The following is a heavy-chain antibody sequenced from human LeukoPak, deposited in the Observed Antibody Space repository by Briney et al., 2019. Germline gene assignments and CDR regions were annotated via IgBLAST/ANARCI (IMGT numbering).Heavy chain of an antibody. Sequence: GGSLRLSCAASGFTFSNYWMSWGRQAPGKGLEWVANIKQDGSAKYYVDSVKGRFTISRDNVKNSLYLQMSSLRAEDTAVYYCARSMSALDIWGQGTMVTVSS. D-gene: IGHD2-8*01. CDR1: GFTFSNYW. CDR2: IKQDGSAK. J-gene: IGHJ3*02. V-gene: IGHV3-7*01. CDR3: ARSMSALDI.